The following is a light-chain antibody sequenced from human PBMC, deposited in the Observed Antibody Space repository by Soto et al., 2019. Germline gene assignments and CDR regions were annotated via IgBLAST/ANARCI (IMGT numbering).Light chain of an antibody. CDR1: QDIGTW. CDR2: VAS. CDR3: QEADSFPFT. V-gene: IGKV1-12*01. Sequence: DIQLTQSPSSVSASVGDRVTITCRARQDIGTWLAWYQQKPGKAPKLLIYVASNLQSGVPSRFSGAGSVTDFNLTITSLQPEDFATYHCQEADSFPFTVGPGTKVDFK. J-gene: IGKJ3*01.